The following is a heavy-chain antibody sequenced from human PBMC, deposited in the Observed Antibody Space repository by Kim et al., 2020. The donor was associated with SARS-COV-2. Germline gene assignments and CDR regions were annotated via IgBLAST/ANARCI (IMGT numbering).Heavy chain of an antibody. V-gene: IGHV1-18*04. CDR3: ARLPYCSSPPGSIDY. J-gene: IGHJ4*02. Sequence: ASVKVSCKASGYTFTSYGISWVRQAPGQGLEWMGWISAYNGNSNYAQKLQGRVTMNTDTSTSTAYMELRSLSSDDTAVDYFARLPYCSSPPGSIDYWRQG. CDR1: GYTFTSYG. D-gene: IGHD6-6*01. CDR2: ISAYNGNS.